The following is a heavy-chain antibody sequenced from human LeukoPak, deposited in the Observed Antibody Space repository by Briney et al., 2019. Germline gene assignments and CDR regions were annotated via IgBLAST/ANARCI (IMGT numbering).Heavy chain of an antibody. CDR2: INPSGGST. Sequence: PGASVKVSCKASGYTFTSYYMHWVRQAPGQGLEWMGIINPSGGSTSYAQKFQGRVTMTRDTSTSTVYMELSSLRSEDTAVYYCARVVAHDYGGNSGLNMDVWGQGTTVTVSS. V-gene: IGHV1-46*01. J-gene: IGHJ6*02. CDR1: GYTFTSYY. CDR3: ARVVAHDYGGNSGLNMDV. D-gene: IGHD4-23*01.